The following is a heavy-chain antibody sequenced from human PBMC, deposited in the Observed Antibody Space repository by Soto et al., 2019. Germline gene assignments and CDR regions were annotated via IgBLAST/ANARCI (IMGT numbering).Heavy chain of an antibody. CDR2: TYYRSKWYN. CDR3: VILLGNSWSGS. V-gene: IGHV6-1*01. CDR1: GDSVSSNSAT. J-gene: IGHJ4*02. D-gene: IGHD6-13*01. Sequence: PSQTLSRTCAISGDSVSSNSATWDWIRQSPSRGLEWLGRTYYRSKWYNDYAVSVKSRITINPDTSNNQLSLQLNSVTPDDTAEYYCVILLGNSWSGSWGQRSLVTVFS.